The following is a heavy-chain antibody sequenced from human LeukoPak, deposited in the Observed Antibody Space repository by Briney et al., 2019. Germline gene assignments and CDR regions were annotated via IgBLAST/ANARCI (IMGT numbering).Heavy chain of an antibody. CDR2: IYYSGST. J-gene: IGHJ3*02. CDR3: ASSVRVKRGAFDI. V-gene: IGHV4-59*08. CDR1: GGSISSYY. Sequence: PSETLSLTCTVSGGSISSYYWSWIRQPPGKGLEWIGYIYYSGSTNYNPSLKSRVTIPVDTSKNQSSLKLSSVTAADTAVYYCASSVRVKRGAFDIWGQGTMVTVSS. D-gene: IGHD2-21*01.